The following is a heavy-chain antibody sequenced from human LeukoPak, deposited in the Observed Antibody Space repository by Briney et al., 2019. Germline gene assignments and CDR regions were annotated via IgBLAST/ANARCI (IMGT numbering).Heavy chain of an antibody. CDR3: AKDGWYAEYFQH. CDR1: GFTFSSYA. V-gene: IGHV3-23*01. J-gene: IGHJ1*01. Sequence: TGGSLRLSFAAPGFTFSSYAMSWGRQAPGKGLEWGSSISGSGGSTYYADSVKGRFTISRDNSKNTLYLQMNSLRAEDTAVYYCAKDGWYAEYFQHWGQGTLVTVSS. D-gene: IGHD6-19*01. CDR2: ISGSGGST.